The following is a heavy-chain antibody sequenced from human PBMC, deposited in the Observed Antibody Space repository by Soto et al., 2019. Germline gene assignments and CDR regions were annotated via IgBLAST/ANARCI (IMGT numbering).Heavy chain of an antibody. CDR1: GGTFSSYT. CDR3: ARRIDQDIVVVVAATAGAFDI. CDR2: IIPILGIA. J-gene: IGHJ3*02. V-gene: IGHV1-69*02. Sequence: QVQLVQSGAEVKKTGSSVKVSCKASGGTFSSYTISWVRQAPGQGLEWMGRIIPILGIANYAQKFQGRVTMTADKSTSTAYMELSSLRSEDTAVYYCARRIDQDIVVVVAATAGAFDIWGQGTMVTVSS. D-gene: IGHD2-15*01.